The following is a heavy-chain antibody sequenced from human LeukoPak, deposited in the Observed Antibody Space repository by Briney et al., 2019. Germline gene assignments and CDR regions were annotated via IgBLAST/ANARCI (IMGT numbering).Heavy chain of an antibody. CDR1: GFTFSSYE. V-gene: IGHV3-23*01. D-gene: IGHD3-9*01. J-gene: IGHJ4*02. CDR2: ISGSGAST. Sequence: GGSLRLSCAASGFTFSSYEMNWVRQAPGKGLEWVSYISGSGASTYYADSVKGRFTISRDNSKNTLYLQMNSLKTEDAAVYYCATDLSQRRRYFDWLLGRWGQGALVTVSS. CDR3: ATDLSQRRRYFDWLLGR.